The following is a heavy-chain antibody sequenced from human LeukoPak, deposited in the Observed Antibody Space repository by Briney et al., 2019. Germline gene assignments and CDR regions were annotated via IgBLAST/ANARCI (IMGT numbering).Heavy chain of an antibody. J-gene: IGHJ3*02. V-gene: IGHV5-51*01. Sequence: GESLKISCKGSGYSFSSYWIAWVRQMPGKGLEWMGIIYPRDSRTTYSPSFQGQVTISADKSISTAYLRWSSLKASAPAMYYLGRGGAVERYCSSTSCYWVDVFDIWGQGKMVTVSS. D-gene: IGHD2-2*01. CDR1: GYSFSSYW. CDR3: GRGGAVERYCSSTSCYWVDVFDI. CDR2: IYPRDSRT.